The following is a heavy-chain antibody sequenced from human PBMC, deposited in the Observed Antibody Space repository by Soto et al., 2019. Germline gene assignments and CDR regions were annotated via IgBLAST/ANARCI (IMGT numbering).Heavy chain of an antibody. V-gene: IGHV3-23*01. J-gene: IGHJ5*02. CDR3: WGVVVVSAATTNSSDP. CDR1: GFIFSSYA. Sequence: GGSLRLSCAASGFIFSSYAMSWVRQAPGKGLEWVSAISGSGISTYYADSVKGRFTISRDNSKNTLYLQMNSLRAEDTAVYYCWGVVVVSAATTNSSDPWGQGPLVTLSS. CDR2: ISGSGIST. D-gene: IGHD2-2*01.